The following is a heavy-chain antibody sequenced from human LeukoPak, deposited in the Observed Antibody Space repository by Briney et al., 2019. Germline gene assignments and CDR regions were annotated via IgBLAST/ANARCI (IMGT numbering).Heavy chain of an antibody. V-gene: IGHV3-23*01. D-gene: IGHD5-18*01. Sequence: PGGSLRLSCAASGFTFSSYAMSWVRQAPGKGLEWVSAISGSGGSTYYADSVKGRFTISRDNAKNSLYLQMNSLRAEDTALYYCAKDKVPVDTAMVPNRYFDLWGRGTLVTVSS. CDR3: AKDKVPVDTAMVPNRYFDL. J-gene: IGHJ2*01. CDR1: GFTFSSYA. CDR2: ISGSGGST.